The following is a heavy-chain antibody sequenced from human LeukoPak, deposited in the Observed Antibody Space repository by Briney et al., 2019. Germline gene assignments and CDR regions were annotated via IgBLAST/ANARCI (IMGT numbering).Heavy chain of an antibody. V-gene: IGHV3-74*03. Sequence: GGSLRLSCAASGFTFNTYWMHWVRHAPGKGLVWVARVNREGTTTAYADSVKGRFIISRDNSKNTLYLQMNNLRAEDTAAYYCARDSDWILFDYWGQGTPVTVSS. D-gene: IGHD2-2*03. CDR2: VNREGTTT. CDR3: ARDSDWILFDY. J-gene: IGHJ4*02. CDR1: GFTFNTYW.